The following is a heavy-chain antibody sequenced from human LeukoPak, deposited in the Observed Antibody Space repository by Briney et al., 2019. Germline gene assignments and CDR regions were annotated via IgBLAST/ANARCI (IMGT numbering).Heavy chain of an antibody. D-gene: IGHD5-24*01. Sequence: GGSLRLSCAASGFTFSSYGMHWVRQAPGKGLEWVAVISYDGSNKYYADSVKGRFTISRDNSKNTLYLQMNSLRAEDTAVYYCAKEMATEVIADYRGQGTLVTVSS. CDR3: AKEMATEVIADY. V-gene: IGHV3-30*18. CDR1: GFTFSSYG. J-gene: IGHJ4*02. CDR2: ISYDGSNK.